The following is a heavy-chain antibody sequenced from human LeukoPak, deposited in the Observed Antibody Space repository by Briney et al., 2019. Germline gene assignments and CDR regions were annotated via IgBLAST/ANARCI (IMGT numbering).Heavy chain of an antibody. D-gene: IGHD6-13*01. Sequence: GGSLRLSCAASGFIVSSNYMSWVRQAPGKGLEWVSAISGSGGSTYYADSVKGRFTISRDNSKNTLYLQMNSLRAEDTAVYYCARGYSSSWYVGYWGQGTLVTVSS. V-gene: IGHV3-23*01. CDR2: ISGSGGST. J-gene: IGHJ4*02. CDR3: ARGYSSSWYVGY. CDR1: GFIVSSNY.